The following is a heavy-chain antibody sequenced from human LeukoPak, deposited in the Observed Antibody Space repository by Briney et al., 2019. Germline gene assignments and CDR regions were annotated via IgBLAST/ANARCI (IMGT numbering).Heavy chain of an antibody. V-gene: IGHV3-48*02. CDR1: GFPFGSYV. J-gene: IGHJ4*02. CDR2: INHNAETI. D-gene: IGHD3-9*01. Sequence: GGSLRLSCEASGFPFGSYVMSWVRQAPGKGLEWIAYINHNAETIFYPDSVKGRFTISRDNAKNSLYLQMNALRYEDTAIYYCARDHDWAFDLWGQGTLVTVSS. CDR3: ARDHDWAFDL.